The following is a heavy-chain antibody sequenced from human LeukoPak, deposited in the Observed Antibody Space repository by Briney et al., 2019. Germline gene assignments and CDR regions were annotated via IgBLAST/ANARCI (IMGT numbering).Heavy chain of an antibody. V-gene: IGHV1-69*04. D-gene: IGHD4-23*01. J-gene: IGHJ4*02. CDR3: SSRADYGGDSY. CDR1: GGTFFTYA. CDR2: IIPMVGTA. Sequence: SVKVSCKASGGTFFTYAISWVRQAPGQGLEWMGRIIPMVGTANYAQKFQGRVTITADKSTSTAYMELSSLRSDDTAFYYYSSRADYGGDSYWGQGTLVTVSS.